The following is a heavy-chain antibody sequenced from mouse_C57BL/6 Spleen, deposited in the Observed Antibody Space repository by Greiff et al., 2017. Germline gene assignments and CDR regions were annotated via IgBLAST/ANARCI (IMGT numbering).Heavy chain of an antibody. D-gene: IGHD4-1*01. CDR2: ISSGSSTI. J-gene: IGHJ2*01. V-gene: IGHV5-17*01. CDR3: AREANWAFDY. Sequence: EVNLVESGGGLVKPGGSLKLSCAASGFTFSDYGMHWVRQAPEKGLEWVAYISSGSSTIYYADTVKGRFTISRDNAKNTLFLQMTSLRSEDTAMYYCAREANWAFDYWGQGTTLTVSS. CDR1: GFTFSDYG.